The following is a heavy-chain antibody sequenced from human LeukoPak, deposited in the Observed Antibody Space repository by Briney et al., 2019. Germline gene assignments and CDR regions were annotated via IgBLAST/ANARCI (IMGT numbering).Heavy chain of an antibody. Sequence: SETLSLTCTVSGGSISSGNYYWTWVRQPAGKGLEWIGRISNSGTTKYNPSLQSRVTISLDTSKNQFSLKLSSVTAAATAVYYCTSGSYSFYYMDVWGKGTTVTVSS. J-gene: IGHJ6*03. V-gene: IGHV4-61*10. CDR3: TSGSYSFYYMDV. CDR2: ISNSGTT. CDR1: GGSISSGNYY. D-gene: IGHD1-26*01.